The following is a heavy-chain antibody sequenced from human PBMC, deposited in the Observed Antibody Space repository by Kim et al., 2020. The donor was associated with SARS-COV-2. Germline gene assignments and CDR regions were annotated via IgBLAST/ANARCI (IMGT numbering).Heavy chain of an antibody. CDR2: IYCSGST. V-gene: IGHV4-39*01. CDR1: GGSISSSSYY. D-gene: IGHD6-19*01. CDR3: GRLLFSVAGIPFDY. J-gene: IGHJ4*02. Sequence: SETLSLTCTVSGGSISSSSYYWGWLRQPPGKGLEWIVSIYCSGSTYYNPSLKSRVTISVDTSKNQFSLKLSSVNAADTAVYYCGRLLFSVAGIPFDYWGQATLVPLSS.